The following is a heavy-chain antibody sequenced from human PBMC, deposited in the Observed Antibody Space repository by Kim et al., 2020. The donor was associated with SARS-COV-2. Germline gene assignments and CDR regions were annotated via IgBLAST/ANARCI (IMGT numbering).Heavy chain of an antibody. Sequence: GGSLRLSCAASGFTFSSYAMSWVRQAPGKGLEWVSAISGSGGSTYYADSVKGRFTISRDNSKNTLYLQMNSLRAEDTAVYYCAKVWGYCGGDCYYGMDVWGQGTTVTVSS. CDR1: GFTFSSYA. CDR2: ISGSGGST. V-gene: IGHV3-23*01. CDR3: AKVWGYCGGDCYYGMDV. J-gene: IGHJ6*02. D-gene: IGHD2-21*01.